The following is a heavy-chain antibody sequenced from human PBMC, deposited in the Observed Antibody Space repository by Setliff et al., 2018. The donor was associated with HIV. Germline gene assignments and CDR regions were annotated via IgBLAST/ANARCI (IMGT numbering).Heavy chain of an antibody. CDR1: GDSISSYP. D-gene: IGHD3-10*01. CDR3: ARRIDDSGSFPDKNWFDT. V-gene: IGHV4-4*09. CDR2: IFSSGST. Sequence: SETLSLTCTVSGDSISSYPWNWIRQSPGGGLEWIGFIFSSGSTKYNPSLQSRVTMSIDTSKNQFSLRLTSATAADTAVYCCARRIDDSGSFPDKNWFDTWGQGSLVTVSS. J-gene: IGHJ5*02.